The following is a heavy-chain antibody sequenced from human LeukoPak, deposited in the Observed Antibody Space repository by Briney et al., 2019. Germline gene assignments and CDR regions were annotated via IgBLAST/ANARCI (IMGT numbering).Heavy chain of an antibody. J-gene: IGHJ6*04. V-gene: IGHV3-7*03. D-gene: IGHD6-19*01. CDR3: ARPQGWYTDYYYYGMNV. CDR2: IKEDGSEK. CDR1: GFNFSTYW. Sequence: GGSLRLSCAASGFNFSTYWMSWVRQAPGKGLEWVANIKEDGSEKYYVDSVKGRFTISRDNARNSLYLQVNSLRGEDTAVYYCARPQGWYTDYYYYGMNVWGKGTTVTVSS.